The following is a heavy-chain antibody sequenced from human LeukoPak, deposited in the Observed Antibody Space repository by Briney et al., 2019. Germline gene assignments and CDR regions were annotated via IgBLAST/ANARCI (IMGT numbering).Heavy chain of an antibody. CDR1: GGSFSGYY. J-gene: IGHJ4*02. Sequence: PSETLSLTCAVYGGSFSGYYWSWIRQPSGKGLEWIGEINHSGSTNYNPSLKSRVTISVDTSKNQFSLKLSSVTAADTAVYYCVMGYYFDYWGQGTLVTVSS. V-gene: IGHV4-34*01. D-gene: IGHD3-16*01. CDR3: VMGYYFDY. CDR2: INHSGST.